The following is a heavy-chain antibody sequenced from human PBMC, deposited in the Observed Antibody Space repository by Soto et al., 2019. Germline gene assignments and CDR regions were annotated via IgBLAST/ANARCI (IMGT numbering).Heavy chain of an antibody. CDR3: AKGTNTTMGQPYYYYGMDV. D-gene: IGHD5-18*01. CDR2: ISGSGDTT. Sequence: PGGSLRLSCAASGFTFSSYAMSWVRQAPGKGLEWVSAISGSGDTTYYADSVKGRFTISRDNSKNTLYLQMNSLRADDTALYYCAKGTNTTMGQPYYYYGMDVWGQGTTVTVSS. CDR1: GFTFSSYA. J-gene: IGHJ6*02. V-gene: IGHV3-23*01.